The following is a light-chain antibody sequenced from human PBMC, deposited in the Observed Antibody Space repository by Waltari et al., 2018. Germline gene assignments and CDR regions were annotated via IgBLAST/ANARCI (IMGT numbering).Light chain of an antibody. J-gene: IGLJ3*02. Sequence: QSALTQPASVSGYPGQSITISCTGTSSDVGGYNYVSWYQQHPGKAPKLMIYEVSNRPSGVSNRFSGSKSGNTASLTISGLQAEDEADYYCSSYTSSSTSRFGGGTKLTVL. V-gene: IGLV2-14*01. CDR2: EVS. CDR3: SSYTSSSTSR. CDR1: SSDVGGYNY.